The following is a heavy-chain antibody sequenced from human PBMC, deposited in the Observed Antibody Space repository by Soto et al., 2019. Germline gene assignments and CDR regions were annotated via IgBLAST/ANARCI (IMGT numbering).Heavy chain of an antibody. J-gene: IGHJ4*02. CDR3: ARLVYDSSGYRPG. Sequence: SLTCAVSGGSISRGGYSWSWVRHPQGKGLEWIGYIYHSGSTYYNPSLKSRVTISVDRSKNQFSLKLSSVTAADTAVYYCARLVYDSSGYRPGWGQGTLVTVSS. CDR2: IYHSGST. V-gene: IGHV4-30-2*01. D-gene: IGHD3-22*01. CDR1: GGSISRGGYS.